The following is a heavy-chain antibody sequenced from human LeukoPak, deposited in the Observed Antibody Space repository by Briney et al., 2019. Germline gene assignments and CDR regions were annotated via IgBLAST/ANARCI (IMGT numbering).Heavy chain of an antibody. Sequence: PGGSLRLSCAASGFTFSSYAMHWVRQAPGKGLEWVAVISYDGSNKYYADSVKGRFTISRDNSKNTLYLQMNSLRAEDTAVYYCAKGPITIFGVVTIAPFDYWGQGTLVTVSS. CDR2: ISYDGSNK. D-gene: IGHD3-3*01. J-gene: IGHJ4*02. CDR3: AKGPITIFGVVTIAPFDY. CDR1: GFTFSSYA. V-gene: IGHV3-30-3*01.